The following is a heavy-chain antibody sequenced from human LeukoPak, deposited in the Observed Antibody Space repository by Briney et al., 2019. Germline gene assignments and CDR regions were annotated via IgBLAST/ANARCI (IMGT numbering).Heavy chain of an antibody. CDR1: GYTFTGYY. D-gene: IGHD3-22*01. Sequence: ASVKVSCKASGYTFTGYYMHWVRQAPGQGLEWMGWINPNSGGTNYAQKFQGRVTMTRDMSTSTVYMELSSLRSEDTAVYYCARVDYYDSSGSLDYWGQGTLVTVSS. CDR2: INPNSGGT. V-gene: IGHV1-2*02. J-gene: IGHJ4*02. CDR3: ARVDYYDSSGSLDY.